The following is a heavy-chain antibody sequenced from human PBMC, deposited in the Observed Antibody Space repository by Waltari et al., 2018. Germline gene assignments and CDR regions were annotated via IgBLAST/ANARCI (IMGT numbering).Heavy chain of an antibody. CDR3: VTQRPWEDY. J-gene: IGHJ4*02. D-gene: IGHD1-26*01. CDR2: VFPGTGGA. CDR1: EDTSPAYW. Sequence: QVQLTQSGAEVKKPGASVKVSCATSEDTSPAYWIHWLRQAPGHGPEWMGRVFPGTGGANYAQQFQGRVTMTWDTSITTAYMELSSLTSDDTALYYCVTQRPWEDYWGQGTRVTVSP. V-gene: IGHV1-2*06.